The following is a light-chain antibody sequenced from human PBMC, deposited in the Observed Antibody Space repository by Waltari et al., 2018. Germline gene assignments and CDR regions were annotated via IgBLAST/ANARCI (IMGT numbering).Light chain of an antibody. J-gene: IGKJ2*01. CDR2: WAS. Sequence: DIVMTQSPDSLAVPLGGRATINCKSSQSVLFSSNNKNYLAWYQQKPGQPPKLLIYWASTRASGVPDRFSGSGSGTDFTLTISSLQAEDVAVYYCQHYYTPSYTFGQGTKLEIK. CDR3: QHYYTPSYT. CDR1: QSVLFSSNNKNY. V-gene: IGKV4-1*01.